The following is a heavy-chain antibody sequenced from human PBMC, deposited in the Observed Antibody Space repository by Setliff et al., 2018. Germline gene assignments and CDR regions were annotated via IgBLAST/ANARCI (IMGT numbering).Heavy chain of an antibody. CDR1: GFTFSSYA. Sequence: LRLSCAASGFTFSSYAMSWVRQAPGKGLEWVSAITGSAASTFYADSVKGRFTISRDNSKNTLYLQMNSLRVEDTAVYYCAKQNADIVDGTVVFRFDPWGQGTLVTVSS. D-gene: IGHD5-12*01. CDR3: AKQNADIVDGTVVFRFDP. CDR2: ITGSAAST. V-gene: IGHV3-23*01. J-gene: IGHJ5*02.